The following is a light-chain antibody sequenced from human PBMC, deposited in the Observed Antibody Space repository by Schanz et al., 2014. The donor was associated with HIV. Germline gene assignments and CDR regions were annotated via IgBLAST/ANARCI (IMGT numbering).Light chain of an antibody. CDR1: QSISTW. V-gene: IGKV1-5*03. CDR2: EAS. J-gene: IGKJ2*01. Sequence: DIQMTQPPSTLSASVGDKVVISCRASQSISTWLAWYQQKPGKAPRLLIYEASTLESGVPSRFSGSGSGTEFTLTINSLQPEDFATYYCQRYNSYSHTFGQGTKLDIK. CDR3: QRYNSYSHT.